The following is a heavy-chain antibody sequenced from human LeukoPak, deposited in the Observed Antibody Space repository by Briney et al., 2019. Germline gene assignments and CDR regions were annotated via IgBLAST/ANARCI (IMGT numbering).Heavy chain of an antibody. CDR2: IYYSGST. J-gene: IGHJ5*02. Sequence: PSETLSLTCTVSGGSVSSGSYYWSWIRQPPGKGLGWIGYIYYSGSTNYNPSLKSRVTISVDTSKNQFSLKLSSVTAADTAVYYCARDHCSGGSCYGWFDPWGQGTLVTVSS. CDR3: ARDHCSGGSCYGWFDP. CDR1: GGSVSSGSYY. D-gene: IGHD2-15*01. V-gene: IGHV4-61*01.